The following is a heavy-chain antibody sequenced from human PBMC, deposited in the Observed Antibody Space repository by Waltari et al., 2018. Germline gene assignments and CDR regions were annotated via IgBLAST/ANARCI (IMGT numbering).Heavy chain of an antibody. CDR3: VRRGGSSGSLYFDF. V-gene: IGHV3-23*01. J-gene: IGHJ4*02. Sequence: EVQLLESGGGLVQPGLSLRLSCAASGFSFSTSAMSWVRQAPGKGLEWGSGITDSSDYTDYADAVKGRFTISRDKSKSTLYLQMNSLRAEDTALYYCVRRGGSSGSLYFDFWGQGTLVTVSS. CDR2: ITDSSDYT. D-gene: IGHD6-6*01. CDR1: GFSFSTSA.